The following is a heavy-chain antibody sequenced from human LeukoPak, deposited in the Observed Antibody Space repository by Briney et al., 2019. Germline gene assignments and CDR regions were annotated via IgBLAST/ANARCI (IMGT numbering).Heavy chain of an antibody. V-gene: IGHV4-61*02. J-gene: IGHJ4*02. Sequence: SETLSLTCTASGGSISSGSYYWSWIRQPAGKGLEWIGRIYTSGSTNYNPSLKSRLTISVDTSKNQFSLKLTSLAAADTAVYFCAKDWGSTWYRGFFDSWGQGTLVTVSS. CDR3: AKDWGSTWYRGFFDS. CDR2: IYTSGST. CDR1: GGSISSGSYY. D-gene: IGHD6-13*01.